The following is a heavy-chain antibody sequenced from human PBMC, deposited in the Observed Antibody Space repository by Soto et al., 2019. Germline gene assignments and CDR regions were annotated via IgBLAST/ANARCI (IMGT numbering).Heavy chain of an antibody. V-gene: IGHV3-15*01. Sequence: EVQLVESGGGLVKPGGSLRLSCAASGFTFSNAWMSWVRQAPGKGLEWVGRIKSKTDGGTTDYAAPVKGRFTISRDDSKNTLYLQMNSLKTEDTAVYYWTTDWGGAAFDIWGQGTMVTVSS. CDR3: TTDWGGAAFDI. CDR2: IKSKTDGGTT. D-gene: IGHD3-16*01. J-gene: IGHJ3*02. CDR1: GFTFSNAW.